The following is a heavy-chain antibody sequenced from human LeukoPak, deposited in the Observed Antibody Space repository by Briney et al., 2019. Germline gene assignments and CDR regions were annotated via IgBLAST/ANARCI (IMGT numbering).Heavy chain of an antibody. CDR3: AKGYRYFDY. Sequence: GGSLRLSCAASGFTFGTYAMSWVRQAPGKGLEWVSGISGSGDRIYYVDSVQGRFTISRDNSKNTLYLQMNSLRAEDTAVYYCAKGYRYFDYWGQGTLVTVAS. D-gene: IGHD4-11*01. V-gene: IGHV3-23*01. CDR1: GFTFGTYA. J-gene: IGHJ4*02. CDR2: ISGSGDRI.